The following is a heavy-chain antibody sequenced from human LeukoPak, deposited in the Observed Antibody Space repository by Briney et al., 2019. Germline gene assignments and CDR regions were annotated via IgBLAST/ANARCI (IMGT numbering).Heavy chain of an antibody. J-gene: IGHJ4*02. CDR3: ARGRYYYGSGSYYLDY. Sequence: SETLSLTCTVSGGSISSYYWSWIRQPPGQGLEWIVYIYYSGSTNYNPSLKSRVTISVDTSKNHFSLKLSSVTAADTAVYYCARGRYYYGSGSYYLDYWGQGTLVTVSS. V-gene: IGHV4-59*01. D-gene: IGHD3-10*01. CDR2: IYYSGST. CDR1: GGSISSYY.